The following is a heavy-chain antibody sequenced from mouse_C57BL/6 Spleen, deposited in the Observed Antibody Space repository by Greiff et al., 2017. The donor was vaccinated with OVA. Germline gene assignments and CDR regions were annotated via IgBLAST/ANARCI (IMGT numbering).Heavy chain of an antibody. CDR1: GYTFTSYW. J-gene: IGHJ4*01. Sequence: QVQLQQPGAELVMPGASVKLSCKASGYTFTSYWMHWVKQRPGQGLEWIGEIDPSDSYTNYNQKFKGKSTLTVDKSSSTAYMQLSSLTSEDSAVYYCARDDGPIAMYYWGQGTSVTVSS. D-gene: IGHD2-3*01. CDR2: IDPSDSYT. CDR3: ARDDGPIAMYY. V-gene: IGHV1-69*01.